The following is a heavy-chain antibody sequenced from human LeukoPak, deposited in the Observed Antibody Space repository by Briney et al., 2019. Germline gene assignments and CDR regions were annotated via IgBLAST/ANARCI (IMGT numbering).Heavy chain of an antibody. CDR1: GFTFSSYG. J-gene: IGHJ4*02. V-gene: IGHV3-30*18. CDR2: ISYDGSNK. D-gene: IGHD3-3*01. Sequence: PGGSLRLSCAASGFTFSSYGMHWVRQAPGKGLEWVAVISYDGSNKYYADSVKGRFTISRDNSKNTLYLRMNSLRAEDTAVYYCAKEIFGVVNSHYFDYWGQGTLVTVSS. CDR3: AKEIFGVVNSHYFDY.